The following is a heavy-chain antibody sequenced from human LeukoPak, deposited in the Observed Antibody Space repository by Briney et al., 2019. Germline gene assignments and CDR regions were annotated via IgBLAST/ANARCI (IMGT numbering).Heavy chain of an antibody. Sequence: AGGSLRLSCAASGFTYSNYAMTRVRQAPGQGLEWVSSISSGGHSTYYAGSVKGRFTISRDNSKNTLYLQMNSLRAEDTAVYYCAKGAGQWLVPSEYFQYWGQGTLVTVSS. CDR2: ISSGGHST. CDR3: AKGAGQWLVPSEYFQY. CDR1: GFTYSNYA. J-gene: IGHJ1*01. D-gene: IGHD6-19*01. V-gene: IGHV3-23*01.